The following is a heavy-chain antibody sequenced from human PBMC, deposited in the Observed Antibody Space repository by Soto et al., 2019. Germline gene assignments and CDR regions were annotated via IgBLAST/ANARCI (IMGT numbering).Heavy chain of an antibody. CDR3: TTDERYYDSSGSGL. CDR2: IKSKTDGGTT. D-gene: IGHD3-22*01. V-gene: IGHV3-15*01. Sequence: GGSLRLSCAASGFTFSNAWMSWVRQAPGKGLEWVGRIKSKTDGGTTDYAAPVKGRFTISRDDSKNTLYLQMNSLKTEDTAVYYCTTDERYYDSSGSGLWGQGTLVTVSS. J-gene: IGHJ4*02. CDR1: GFTFSNAW.